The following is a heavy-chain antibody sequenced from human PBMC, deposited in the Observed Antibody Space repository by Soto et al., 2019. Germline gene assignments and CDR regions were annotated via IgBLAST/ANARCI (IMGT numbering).Heavy chain of an antibody. V-gene: IGHV1-3*01. CDR1: GYTFTNYA. CDR2: INAGNGNT. CDR3: ARGPGGPDGPGDY. J-gene: IGHJ4*02. D-gene: IGHD2-15*01. Sequence: QVQLVQSGAEVKKPGASVKVSCKASGYTFTNYAMHWVRQAPGQRLEWMVWINAGNGNTKYSQKFQGRVTITRDTSASTAYMDLSSLRSEDTAVYYCARGPGGPDGPGDYWGQGTLVTVSS.